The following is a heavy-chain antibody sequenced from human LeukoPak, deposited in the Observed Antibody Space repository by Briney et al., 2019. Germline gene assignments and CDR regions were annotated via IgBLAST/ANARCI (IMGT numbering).Heavy chain of an antibody. V-gene: IGHV4-39*01. Sequence: SETLSLTCTVSGGSISSDTYYWAWIRQPPGKGLEWIGAIYYSGSTYYTPSLKSRVTMSLDTSKNQFSLRLSSVTAADTAVYYCAHTGLAFWSRGTLVTVSS. CDR2: IYYSGST. CDR1: GGSISSDTYY. CDR3: AHTGLAF. D-gene: IGHD5-18*01. J-gene: IGHJ4*02.